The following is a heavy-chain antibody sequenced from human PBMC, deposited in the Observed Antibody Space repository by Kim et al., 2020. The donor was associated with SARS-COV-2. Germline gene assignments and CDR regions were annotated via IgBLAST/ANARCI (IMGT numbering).Heavy chain of an antibody. CDR2: IYYSGST. Sequence: SETLSLTCTVSGGSISSGDYYWSWIRQPPGKGLEWIGYIYYSGSTYYNPSLKSRVTISVDTSKNQFSLKLSSVTAADTAVYYCARDQARGYGMDVWGQGTTVTVSS. V-gene: IGHV4-30-4*01. J-gene: IGHJ6*02. CDR1: GGSISSGDYY. CDR3: ARDQARGYGMDV.